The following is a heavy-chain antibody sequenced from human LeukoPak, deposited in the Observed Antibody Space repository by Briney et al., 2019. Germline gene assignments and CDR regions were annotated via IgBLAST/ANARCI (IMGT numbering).Heavy chain of an antibody. CDR3: ARMPGYLNY. D-gene: IGHD2-2*01. J-gene: IGHJ4*02. CDR2: IHPGDAHT. Sequence: GESLKISCKASGYSFTSYWIAWVRQMPGKGLEWMGIIHPGDAHTRYSPSFQGQVTISADKSISTAYLQWSSLKASDTAIYYCARMPGYLNYWGQGTLVTVSS. V-gene: IGHV5-51*01. CDR1: GYSFTSYW.